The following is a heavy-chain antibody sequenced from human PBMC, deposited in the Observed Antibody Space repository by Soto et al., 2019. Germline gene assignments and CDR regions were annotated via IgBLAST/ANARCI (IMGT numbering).Heavy chain of an antibody. CDR2: IYHSGST. V-gene: IGHV4-30-2*01. J-gene: IGHJ4*02. CDR1: GGSISSSSYY. Sequence: SQTLSLTCTVSGGSISSSSYYWSWIRQPPGKGLEWIGYIYHSGSTYYNPSLKSRVTISVDRSKNQFSLKLSSVTAADTAVYYCAREKPYSSSWYHDYWGQGTLVTVSS. CDR3: AREKPYSSSWYHDY. D-gene: IGHD6-13*01.